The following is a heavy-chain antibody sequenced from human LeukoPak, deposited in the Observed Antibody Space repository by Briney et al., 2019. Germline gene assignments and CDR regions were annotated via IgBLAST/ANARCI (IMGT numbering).Heavy chain of an antibody. CDR3: ASVTNSWSLVY. J-gene: IGHJ4*02. CDR2: INRSGST. Sequence: KPSETLSLTCAVYGGSFSDYSWSWIRQPPGKGLEWIGEINRSGSTNYNPSLKSRVTISVDTSKNQFSLKLSSVTAADTAVYYCASVTNSWSLVYWGQGTLVTVSS. V-gene: IGHV4-34*01. CDR1: GGSFSDYS. D-gene: IGHD6-13*01.